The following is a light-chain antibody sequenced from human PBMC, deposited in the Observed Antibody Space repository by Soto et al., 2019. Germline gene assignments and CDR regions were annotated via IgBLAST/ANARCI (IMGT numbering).Light chain of an antibody. Sequence: DVVMTQTPLSLSVAPGQPASISCKSSQSLLHITGETFLFWYLQKPGQSPQLLIYEVSTRVSGVPDRVSGSGSGTDCTLEISRVETRDVGIYSCMQSTQLPPTFGQGTRLGI. V-gene: IGKV2D-29*02. CDR2: EVS. CDR3: MQSTQLPPT. CDR1: QSLLHITGETF. J-gene: IGKJ5*01.